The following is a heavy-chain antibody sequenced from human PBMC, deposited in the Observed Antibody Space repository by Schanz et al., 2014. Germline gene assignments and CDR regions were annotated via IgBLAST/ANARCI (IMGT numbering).Heavy chain of an antibody. V-gene: IGHV1-18*04. CDR3: ARDPQYYYGSGRGY. Sequence: QVQLVQSGREVKKPGASVKVSCKASGYTFPSYGISWVRQAPGQGLEWMGWINVYNGDTKFAKTFQDRVTLTTDTSTSTVYMELRSLRSDDTAVYYCARDPQYYYGSGRGYWGQGTLVTVSS. D-gene: IGHD3-10*01. CDR1: GYTFPSYG. CDR2: INVYNGDT. J-gene: IGHJ4*02.